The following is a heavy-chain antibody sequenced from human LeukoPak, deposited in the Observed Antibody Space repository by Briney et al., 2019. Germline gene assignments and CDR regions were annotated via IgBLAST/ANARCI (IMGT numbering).Heavy chain of an antibody. V-gene: IGHV4-59*01. CDR3: ARDPHRAFDI. Sequence: PSETLSLTCTVSGASISTYYWSWVRQSPWKELEWIGYIYYTGSTNYNPSLKSRVTMSVDTSKNQFSLNLRSVTAADTAVYYCARDPHRAFDIWGQGTMVTVSS. CDR1: GASISTYY. J-gene: IGHJ3*02. CDR2: IYYTGST.